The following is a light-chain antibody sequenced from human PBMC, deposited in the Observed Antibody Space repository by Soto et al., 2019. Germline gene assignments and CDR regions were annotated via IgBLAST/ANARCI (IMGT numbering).Light chain of an antibody. V-gene: IGKV3-20*01. CDR1: QTVSSSY. J-gene: IGKJ1*01. CDR3: QKYISTLRL. CDR2: GAS. Sequence: EIVLTQSPGTLSLSPGERATLSCRASQTVSSSYLAWYQQKPGQAPRLLIYGASSRATGIPDRFSGSGSGTDFTLTISRLEPEDFSMYYCQKYISTLRLFGQVTKLDI.